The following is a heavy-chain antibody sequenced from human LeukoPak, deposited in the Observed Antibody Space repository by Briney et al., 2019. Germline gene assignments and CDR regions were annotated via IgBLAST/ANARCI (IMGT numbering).Heavy chain of an antibody. J-gene: IGHJ4*02. CDR2: IREDGSEK. CDR1: GFTFSSSW. CDR3: ARGPTNGQAFDY. V-gene: IGHV3-7*01. Sequence: GGSLRLSCVASGFTFSSSWMTWVRQPPGKGLEWVASIREDGSEKTSVDSVKGRFTISRDNAKNSLYLQMDSLRAEDTAVYYCARGPTNGQAFDYWGQGTLVSVSS. D-gene: IGHD2-8*01.